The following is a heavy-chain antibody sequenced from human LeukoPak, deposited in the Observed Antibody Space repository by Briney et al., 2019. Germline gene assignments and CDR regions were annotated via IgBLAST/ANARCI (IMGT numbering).Heavy chain of an antibody. CDR2: ISAYNGNT. CDR1: GYTFTSYG. Sequence: ASVNVSCKASGYTFTSYGISWVRQAPGQGLEWMGWISAYNGNTNYAQKLQGRVTMTTDTSTSTAYMELRSLRSDDTAVYYCARDQRGGDYDSSGYYYSNFDYWGQGTLVTVSS. J-gene: IGHJ4*02. D-gene: IGHD3-22*01. CDR3: ARDQRGGDYDSSGYYYSNFDY. V-gene: IGHV1-18*01.